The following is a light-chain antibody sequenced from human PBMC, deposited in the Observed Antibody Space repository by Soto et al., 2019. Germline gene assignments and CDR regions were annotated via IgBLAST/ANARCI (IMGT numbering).Light chain of an antibody. Sequence: IQLTQSPSSLSASVGDRVTITCRASQGISSYLAWYQQKPGKAPKLLIYAASTLQSGVPSRFSGSGSGTDFTLTITRLQPDDFATYYCQHYNSFSRTFGQGTKVDIK. CDR2: AAS. CDR3: QHYNSFSRT. J-gene: IGKJ1*01. V-gene: IGKV1-9*01. CDR1: QGISSY.